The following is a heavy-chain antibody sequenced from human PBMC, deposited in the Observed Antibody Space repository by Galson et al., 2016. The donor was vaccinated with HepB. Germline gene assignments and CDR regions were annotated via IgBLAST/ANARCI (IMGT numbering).Heavy chain of an antibody. Sequence: QSGAEVKKPGESLKISCKGFANSFTNYWIGWVRQMPGKGLEWMGVIYLGDSDTRYSPSFQGQVTISVDKSINTAYLQWSSLKASDTTMYYCASRPVQTDAFDIWRQGKMVTVSS. CDR2: IYLGDSDT. CDR1: ANSFTNYW. V-gene: IGHV5-51*01. CDR3: ASRPVQTDAFDI. J-gene: IGHJ3*02. D-gene: IGHD1-1*01.